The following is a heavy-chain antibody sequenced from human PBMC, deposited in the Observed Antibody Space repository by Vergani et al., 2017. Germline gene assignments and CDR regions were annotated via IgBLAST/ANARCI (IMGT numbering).Heavy chain of an antibody. Sequence: QVQLQESGPGLVKPSETLSLTCTVSGGPISSYHWSWIRQPPGKGLEWIGYIYYSGSTNYNPSLKSRVTISVDTSKNQFSLKLSSVTAADTAVYYCARGYDFWSGYYYYYMDVWGKGTTVTVSS. J-gene: IGHJ6*03. CDR2: IYYSGST. CDR3: ARGYDFWSGYYYYYMDV. CDR1: GGPISSYH. V-gene: IGHV4-59*01. D-gene: IGHD3-3*01.